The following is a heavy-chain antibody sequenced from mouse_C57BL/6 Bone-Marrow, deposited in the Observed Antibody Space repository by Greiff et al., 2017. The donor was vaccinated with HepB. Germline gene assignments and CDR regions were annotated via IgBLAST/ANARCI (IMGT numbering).Heavy chain of an antibody. D-gene: IGHD2-5*01. V-gene: IGHV1-64*01. Sequence: QVHVKQPGAELVKPGASVKLSCKASGYTFTSYWMHWVKQRPGQGLEWIGMIHPNSGSTNYNEKFKSKATLTVDKSSSTAYMQLSSLTSEDSAVYYCAFYSNYVDYWGQGTTLTVSS. CDR2: IHPNSGST. CDR1: GYTFTSYW. J-gene: IGHJ2*01. CDR3: AFYSNYVDY.